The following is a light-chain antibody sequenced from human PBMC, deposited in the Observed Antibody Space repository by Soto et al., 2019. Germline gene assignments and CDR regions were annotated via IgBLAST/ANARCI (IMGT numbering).Light chain of an antibody. Sequence: EIVLTQSPATLSLSPGERATLSCRASQSVSSYLAWYQQKPGQAPRLLIYDASNMSTGIPARFSGSGSGTDFTLTISGLEPEDFAVYYCQQRSNWPLFTFGPGTKVDIK. V-gene: IGKV3-11*01. CDR2: DAS. CDR1: QSVSSY. J-gene: IGKJ3*01. CDR3: QQRSNWPLFT.